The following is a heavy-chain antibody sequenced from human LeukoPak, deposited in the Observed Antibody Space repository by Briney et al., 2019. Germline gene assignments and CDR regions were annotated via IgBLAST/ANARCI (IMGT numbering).Heavy chain of an antibody. CDR1: EFTFSSYA. CDR2: ISGSGGST. CDR3: AKDRSSLGYGDYVGGNFDC. Sequence: PTGVSLRLSCAASEFTFSSYAMSWVRQAPGKGLEWVSAISGSGGSTYYADSVKGRFTISRDNSKSTLYLQMNSLRAEDTAVYYCAKDRSSLGYGDYVGGNFDCWGQGTLVTVSS. D-gene: IGHD4-17*01. V-gene: IGHV3-23*01. J-gene: IGHJ4*02.